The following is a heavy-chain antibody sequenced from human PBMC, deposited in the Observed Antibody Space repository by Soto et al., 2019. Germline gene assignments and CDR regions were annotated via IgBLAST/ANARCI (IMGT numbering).Heavy chain of an antibody. Sequence: EVQLVESGGGLVQPGRSLRLSCAASGFTFDDYAMHWVRQAPGKGLEWVSGISWNSGSIGYADSVKGRFTISRDNAKNPLYLQMNSLRAEDTALYYCAKGGSYYYDSSGYYWWWGQGTLVTVSS. D-gene: IGHD3-22*01. J-gene: IGHJ4*02. CDR1: GFTFDDYA. V-gene: IGHV3-9*01. CDR3: AKGGSYYYDSSGYYWW. CDR2: ISWNSGSI.